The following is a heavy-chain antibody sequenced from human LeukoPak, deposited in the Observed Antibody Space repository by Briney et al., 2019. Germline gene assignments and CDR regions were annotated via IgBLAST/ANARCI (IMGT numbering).Heavy chain of an antibody. J-gene: IGHJ4*02. Sequence: GASVTVSRMDAGYTFTGHFMHRVRPARGQAREWMGRINPNSGGTNYAQKVQGRVTMTRDRSISTAYMELSRLRSDDTAVYYCARWLGDYVWGSYFDYWGQGTLVTVSS. CDR3: ARWLGDYVWGSYFDY. D-gene: IGHD3-16*01. CDR2: INPNSGGT. CDR1: GYTFTGHF. V-gene: IGHV1-2*06.